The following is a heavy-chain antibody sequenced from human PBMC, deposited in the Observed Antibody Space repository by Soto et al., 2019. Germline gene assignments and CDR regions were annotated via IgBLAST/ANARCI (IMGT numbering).Heavy chain of an antibody. J-gene: IGHJ1*01. V-gene: IGHV4-30-4*01. Sequence: PSETLSLTCTVSGVSVSRDYQWIWIRQPPGKGLEWIGHISYSGSPYSHPSLRSRRSISVDTSKNPFSLKGKSVTAADTAVYYFAREWHFWGQGTLVTVSS. CDR3: AREWHF. CDR1: GVSVSRDYQ. CDR2: ISYSGSP.